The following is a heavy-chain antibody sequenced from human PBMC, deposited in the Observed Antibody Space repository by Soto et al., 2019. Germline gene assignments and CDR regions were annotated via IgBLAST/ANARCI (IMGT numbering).Heavy chain of an antibody. CDR2: INHSGST. CDR1: GGSFSGYY. V-gene: IGHV4-34*01. J-gene: IGHJ6*04. CDR3: AMTQGPYYYYYGMDV. Sequence: SETLSLTCAVYGGSFSGYYWSWIRQPPGKGLEWIGEINHSGSTNYNPSLKSRVTISVDTSKNQFSLKLSSVTAADTAVYYCAMTQGPYYYYYGMDVWGKGTTVTVSS. D-gene: IGHD3-16*01.